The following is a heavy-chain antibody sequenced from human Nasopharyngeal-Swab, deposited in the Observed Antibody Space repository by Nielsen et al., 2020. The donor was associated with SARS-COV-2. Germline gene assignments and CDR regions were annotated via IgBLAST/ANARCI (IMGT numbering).Heavy chain of an antibody. D-gene: IGHD7-27*01. J-gene: IGHJ4*02. V-gene: IGHV3-74*01. CDR3: VRDSSWAFDS. Sequence: ESLKLSCPSSGFPFRRYWLLLVLPAPAQGLVCVSRIDTDGYSIVYADFVNGRFTISRDSAKDTLYLQMNSLRAEDTAVHYCVRDSSWAFDSWGQGTRVTVSS. CDR2: IDTDGYSI. CDR1: GFPFRRYW.